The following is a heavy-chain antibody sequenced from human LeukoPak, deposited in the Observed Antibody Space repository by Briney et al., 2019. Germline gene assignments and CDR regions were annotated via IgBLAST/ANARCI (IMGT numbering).Heavy chain of an antibody. CDR3: AKGRYGGESGYFDY. CDR1: GFTFSNYA. V-gene: IGHV3-23*01. D-gene: IGHD4-23*01. Sequence: GGSLRLSCAASGFTFSNYAVSWVRQAPGEGLQWVSAISGGGGNTYNADSVKGRFTISRDNSKNTLYLQMNSLRAEDTAVYYCAKGRYGGESGYFDYWGQGTLVTVSS. CDR2: ISGGGGNT. J-gene: IGHJ4*02.